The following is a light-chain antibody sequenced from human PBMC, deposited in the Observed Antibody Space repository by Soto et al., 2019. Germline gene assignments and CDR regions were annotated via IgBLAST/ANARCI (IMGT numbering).Light chain of an antibody. V-gene: IGKV3-20*01. CDR3: QQYGSSPLT. J-gene: IGKJ4*01. CDR1: QSVSSSY. CDR2: GAS. Sequence: EIVLTQSPGTLSLSPGERATLSCRAIQSVSSSYLAWYQQNPGQAPRLLIYGASSRATGIPDRFSGSGSGTDFTLTISRLEPEDFAVYYCQQYGSSPLTFGGGTKVEIK.